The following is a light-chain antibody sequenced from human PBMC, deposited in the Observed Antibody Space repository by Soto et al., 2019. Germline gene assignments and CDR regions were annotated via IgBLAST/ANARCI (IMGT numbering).Light chain of an antibody. V-gene: IGLV2-14*01. CDR2: EVN. CDR1: SSDIGAYDY. J-gene: IGLJ1*01. CDR3: AAWDDSLSGPNYV. Sequence: QSVLTQPASPSGSPGQSITISCTGTSSDIGAYDYVSWFQQHPGKAPKLMISEVNNRPSGVSNRFSGSKSGNTAYLTISGLQVEDEADYYCAAWDDSLSGPNYVFGTGTKVTVL.